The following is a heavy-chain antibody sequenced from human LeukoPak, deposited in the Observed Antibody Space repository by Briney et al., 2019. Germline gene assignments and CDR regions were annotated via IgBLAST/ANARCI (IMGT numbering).Heavy chain of an antibody. CDR1: GFTFSDYY. D-gene: IGHD2-8*01. V-gene: IGHV3-11*01. CDR2: ISSSGSTI. Sequence: GGSLRLSCAASGFTFSDYYMSWIRQAPGKGLEWVSDISSSGSTIYYADSVKGRFTISRDNAKNSPYLQMNSLRAEDTAVYYCARGGFDLYGIYYYYYGMDVWGQGTTVTVSS. J-gene: IGHJ6*02. CDR3: ARGGFDLYGIYYYYYGMDV.